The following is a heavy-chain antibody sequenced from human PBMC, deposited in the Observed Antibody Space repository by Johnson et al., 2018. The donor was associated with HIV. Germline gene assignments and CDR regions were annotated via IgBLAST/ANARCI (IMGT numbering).Heavy chain of an antibody. V-gene: IGHV3-30-3*01. J-gene: IGHJ3*02. CDR2: ISYDGSNK. CDR3: ARGRKDIGAADGLDNDAFDM. CDR1: GFTFSSYA. D-gene: IGHD6-13*01. Sequence: VQLVESGGGVVQPGRSLRLSCAASGFTFSSYAMHWVRQAPGKGLEWVAVISYDGSNKYYADSVKGRFTISRDISKNTLYLQMDSLRPDDTALYYCARGRKDIGAADGLDNDAFDMWGQGTLVTISS.